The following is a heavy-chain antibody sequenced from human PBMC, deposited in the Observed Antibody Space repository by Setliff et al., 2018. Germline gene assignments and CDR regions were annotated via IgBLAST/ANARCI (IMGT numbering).Heavy chain of an antibody. V-gene: IGHV3-66*02. CDR2: IYSGGST. Sequence: GGSLRLSCAASGFTVSSNYMSWVRQAPGRGLEWVSVIYSGGSTYYADSVKGRFTISRDNSKNTLYLQMNSLRAEDTAVYYCARPQNYNFYYLDVWGKGTTVTVSS. CDR3: ARPQNYNFYYLDV. CDR1: GFTVSSNY. J-gene: IGHJ6*03. D-gene: IGHD3-3*01.